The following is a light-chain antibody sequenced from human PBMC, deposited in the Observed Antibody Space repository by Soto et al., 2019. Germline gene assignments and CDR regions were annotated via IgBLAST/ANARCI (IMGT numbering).Light chain of an antibody. CDR1: SSDVGTHNF. CDR2: EVS. J-gene: IGLJ1*01. V-gene: IGLV2-8*01. CDR3: SSYTGSNNYV. Sequence: QSVLTQPPSASGSPGQSVTISCTGTSSDVGTHNFVSWHQQHPGKAPKLMIYEVSKRPSGVPDRFSGSKSGNTASLTVSGLQAEDEAEYYCSSYTGSNNYVFGTGTKLTVL.